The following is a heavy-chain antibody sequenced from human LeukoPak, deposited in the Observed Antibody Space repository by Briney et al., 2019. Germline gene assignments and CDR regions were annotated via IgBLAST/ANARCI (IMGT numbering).Heavy chain of an antibody. V-gene: IGHV3-30*02. CDR1: GFTFSSYG. J-gene: IGHJ4*02. CDR3: AKDRVGYSSGWYSLDY. D-gene: IGHD6-19*01. Sequence: PGGSLRLSCAASGFTFSSYGMHWVRRAPGKGLEWVAFIRYDGSNKYYADSVKGRFTISRDNSKNTLYLQMNSLRAEDTAVYYCAKDRVGYSSGWYSLDYWGQGTLVTVSS. CDR2: IRYDGSNK.